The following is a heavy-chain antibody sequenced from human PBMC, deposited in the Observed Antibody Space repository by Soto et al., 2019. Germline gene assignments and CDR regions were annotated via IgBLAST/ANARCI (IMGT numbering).Heavy chain of an antibody. J-gene: IGHJ4*02. CDR2: INPNSGGT. Sequence: QVQLVQSGAEVKKPGASVKVSCKASGYTFTGYYMHWVRQAPGQGLEWMGWINPNSGGTNYAQKCQGRVTMARDTSISTAYMDLSRLRSDDTAVYYCARDRDGYNWIDYWGQGTLVTVSS. CDR1: GYTFTGYY. D-gene: IGHD5-12*01. CDR3: ARDRDGYNWIDY. V-gene: IGHV1-2*02.